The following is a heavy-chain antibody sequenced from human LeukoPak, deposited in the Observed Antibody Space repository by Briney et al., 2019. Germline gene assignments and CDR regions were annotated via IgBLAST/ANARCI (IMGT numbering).Heavy chain of an antibody. Sequence: PSETLSLTCTVSGGSISSYYWSWIRQPPGKGLEWIGYIYYSGSTNYNPSLKSRVTISVDTSKNQFSLKLSSVTAADTAVYYCARVGMTFRYFDPWGRGTLVTVSS. D-gene: IGHD1-26*01. CDR2: IYYSGST. CDR3: ARVGMTFRYFDP. V-gene: IGHV4-59*01. CDR1: GGSISSYY. J-gene: IGHJ2*01.